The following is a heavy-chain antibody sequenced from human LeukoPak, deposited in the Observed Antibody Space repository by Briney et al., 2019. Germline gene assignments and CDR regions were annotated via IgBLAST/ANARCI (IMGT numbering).Heavy chain of an antibody. CDR1: GYTFRNYG. CDR2: INASNGNT. V-gene: IGHV1-18*01. D-gene: IGHD6-19*01. CDR3: ARESGSGQLDY. Sequence: ASVKVSCKASGYTFRNYGLTWVRQAPGQGLEWMGWINASNGNTNYAQNFKGRVTMTTDTSTGTAHMELRSLRSGDTGVYFCARESGSGQLDYWGQGTLVTVSS. J-gene: IGHJ4*02.